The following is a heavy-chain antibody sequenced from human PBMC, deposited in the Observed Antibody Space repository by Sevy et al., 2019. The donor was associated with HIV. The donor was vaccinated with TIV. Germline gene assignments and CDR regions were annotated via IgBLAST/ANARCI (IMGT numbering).Heavy chain of an antibody. Sequence: SETLSLTCSVSGVSMTGYYWSWLRKPPGKGLEWIGNIYYSGGTNYNPSFKSPVTISVDTSKSQFSLQLSSVTSADTAVYYCAGGDGHNRYWGQRTLVTVSS. CDR3: AGGDGHNRY. CDR1: GVSMTGYY. V-gene: IGHV4-59*01. J-gene: IGHJ4*02. D-gene: IGHD1-20*01. CDR2: IYYSGGT.